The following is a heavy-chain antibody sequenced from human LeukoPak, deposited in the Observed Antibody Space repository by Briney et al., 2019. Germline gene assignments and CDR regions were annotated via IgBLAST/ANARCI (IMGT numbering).Heavy chain of an antibody. CDR3: GRVTTGTVDH. CDR2: ISYSGTT. D-gene: IGHD1-1*01. V-gene: IGHV4-59*01. Sequence: SETLSLTCTVSGGSISSYYWSWIRQPPGKGLEWIGYISYSGTTNYNPSLKSRVTISVDMSKSQFSLKLNSVTAADTAVYYCGRVTTGTVDHWGQGTLVTVSS. CDR1: GGSISSYY. J-gene: IGHJ4*02.